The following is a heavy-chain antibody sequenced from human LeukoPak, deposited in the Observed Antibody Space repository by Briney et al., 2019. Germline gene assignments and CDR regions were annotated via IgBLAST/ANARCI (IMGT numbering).Heavy chain of an antibody. CDR3: ARSYCSTSCYRSAFDI. Sequence: PSQTLSLTCTVSGGSISSGDYYWSWVRQPAGEGLESIGRFYTSGSTDYSPSLKSRVTISVDTSKNQFSLELNSVTAADTAVYYCARSYCSTSCYRSAFDIWGQGTMVTVSS. V-gene: IGHV4-61*02. CDR2: FYTSGST. J-gene: IGHJ3*02. CDR1: GGSISSGDYY. D-gene: IGHD2-2*01.